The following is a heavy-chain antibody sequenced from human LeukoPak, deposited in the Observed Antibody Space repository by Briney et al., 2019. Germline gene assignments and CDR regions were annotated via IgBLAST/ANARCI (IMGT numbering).Heavy chain of an antibody. Sequence: PGGSLRLSCTASGFTLGSHDMHWVRQTTGEGLEWVAAISSGFHTFYAASVKGRFSVSRDDAKNSLYLQMNSLRAEDTALYYCAKDMHITFGGVIQDWGQGTLVTVSS. CDR1: GFTLGSHD. D-gene: IGHD3-16*01. CDR3: AKDMHITFGGVIQD. J-gene: IGHJ4*02. CDR2: ISSGFHT. V-gene: IGHV3-13*01.